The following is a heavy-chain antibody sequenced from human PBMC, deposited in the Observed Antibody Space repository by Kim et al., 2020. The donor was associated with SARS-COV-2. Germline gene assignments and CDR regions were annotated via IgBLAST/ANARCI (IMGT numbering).Heavy chain of an antibody. D-gene: IGHD6-13*01. CDR3: AHIRIAAAIYFDY. Sequence: YNPSLKSRLTITKDTAKNQVVRTMTNMDPVDTATYYCAHIRIAAAIYFDYWGQGTLVTVSS. J-gene: IGHJ4*02. V-gene: IGHV2-5*01.